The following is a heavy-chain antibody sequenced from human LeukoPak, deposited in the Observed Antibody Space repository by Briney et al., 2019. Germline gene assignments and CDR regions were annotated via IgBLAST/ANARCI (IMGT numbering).Heavy chain of an antibody. Sequence: GGSLRLSCAASGFTFSRYWMHWVRQAPGKGLVWVSRINGDGSTTSYADSVKGGFTISRDNAKNTLYLQMNSLRAEDTAVYYCPTGNYYDSRGYYTFGHWGQGTLVTVSS. CDR3: PTGNYYDSRGYYTFGH. CDR1: GFTFSRYW. CDR2: INGDGSTT. V-gene: IGHV3-74*01. J-gene: IGHJ1*01. D-gene: IGHD3-22*01.